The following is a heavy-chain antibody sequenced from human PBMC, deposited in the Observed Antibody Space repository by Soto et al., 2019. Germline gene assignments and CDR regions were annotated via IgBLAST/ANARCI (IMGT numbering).Heavy chain of an antibody. J-gene: IGHJ4*02. CDR1: GFTFSSYW. V-gene: IGHV3-74*01. Sequence: GGSLRLSCAASGFTFSSYWMHWVRQAPGKGLVWVSRINSDGSSTSYADSVKGRFTISRDNAKNTLYLQMNSLRAEDTAVYYCARDLSHIVATGMQDYWGQGTLVTVSS. CDR3: ARDLSHIVATGMQDY. CDR2: INSDGSST. D-gene: IGHD5-12*01.